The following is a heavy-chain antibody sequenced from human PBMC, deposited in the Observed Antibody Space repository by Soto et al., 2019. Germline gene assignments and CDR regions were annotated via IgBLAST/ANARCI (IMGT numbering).Heavy chain of an antibody. V-gene: IGHV3-30-3*01. CDR1: GFTFSSYA. CDR3: ARDRYDYVWGSYRYTCDY. CDR2: VSYDGSNK. D-gene: IGHD3-16*02. J-gene: IGHJ4*02. Sequence: QVQLVESGGGVVQPGRSLRLSCAASGFTFSSYAMHWVRQAPGNGLEWVAVVSYDGSNKYYADSVKGRFTISRDNSKNTLYLQMNSLRAEDTAVYYCARDRYDYVWGSYRYTCDYWGQGTLVTVSS.